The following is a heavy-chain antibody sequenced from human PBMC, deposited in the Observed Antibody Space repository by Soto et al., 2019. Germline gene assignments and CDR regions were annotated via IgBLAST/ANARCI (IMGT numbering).Heavy chain of an antibody. Sequence: EVQLVESGGGLVKPGGSLRLSCAASGFTFSGYSMNWVRQAPGKGLEWVPAISSSSSYTYYADSVKGRFTISRDNARNSLYLQMNSLRAEGRAVYYCARGGGVQICEAFDLWGQGTMVPVFS. CDR2: ISSSSSYT. D-gene: IGHD1-1*01. CDR1: GFTFSGYS. J-gene: IGHJ3*01. CDR3: ARGGGVQICEAFDL. V-gene: IGHV3-21*06.